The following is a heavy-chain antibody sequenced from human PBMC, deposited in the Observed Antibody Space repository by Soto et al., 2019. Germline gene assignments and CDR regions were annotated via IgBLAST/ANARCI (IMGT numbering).Heavy chain of an antibody. CDR3: ARGPRITIFGVVTRKPNYFDY. CDR1: GYTFTSYG. J-gene: IGHJ4*02. CDR2: ISAYNGNT. Sequence: ASVKVSCTASGYTFTSYGISWVRQAPGQGLEWMGWISAYNGNTNYAQKLQGRVTMTTDTSTSTAYMELRSLRSDDTAVYYCARGPRITIFGVVTRKPNYFDYWGQGTLVTVSS. V-gene: IGHV1-18*01. D-gene: IGHD3-3*01.